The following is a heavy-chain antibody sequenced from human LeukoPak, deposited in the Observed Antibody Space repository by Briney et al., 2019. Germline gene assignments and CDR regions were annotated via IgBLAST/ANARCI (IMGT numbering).Heavy chain of an antibody. V-gene: IGHV3-49*04. CDR2: VRSKAYGGTT. D-gene: IGHD3-10*01. CDR1: GFTFGDYV. Sequence: PGGSLRLSCTASGFTFGDYVMSWVRQAPGKGLEWVGFVRSKAYGGTTDYAAPVKGRFTISRDDSKNTLFLQMNSLKTEDTAVYYCTLPWGSGSYYDYWGQGTLVTVSS. CDR3: TLPWGSGSYYDY. J-gene: IGHJ4*02.